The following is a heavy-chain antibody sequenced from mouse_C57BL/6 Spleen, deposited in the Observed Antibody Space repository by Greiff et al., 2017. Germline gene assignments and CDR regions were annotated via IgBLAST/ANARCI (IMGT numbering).Heavy chain of an antibody. V-gene: IGHV1-50*01. J-gene: IGHJ2*01. CDR1: GYTFTSYW. CDR3: AGRNYFDY. CDR2: IDPSDSYT. Sequence: QVQLQQPGAELVKPGASVKLSCKASGYTFTSYWMQWVKQRPGQGLVWIGEIDPSDSYTNYNQKFKGKATFTVDTSSSTAYMQLSSLTSEDSAVYYGAGRNYFDYWGQGTTLTVSS.